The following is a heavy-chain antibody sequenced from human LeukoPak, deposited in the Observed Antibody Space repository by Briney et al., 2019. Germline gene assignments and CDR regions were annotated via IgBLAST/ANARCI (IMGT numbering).Heavy chain of an antibody. V-gene: IGHV3-30*18. CDR1: GFPFTKYP. CDR2: ISSDGSKN. CDR3: VKGLVQTTMSYSVDY. D-gene: IGHD1-1*01. Sequence: GGSLTLPCAASGFPFTKYPTQWLRDTPDKGLKGVALISSDGSKNIYADPVKGRFTVSRDNSKNTLYLQMNSLRAEDTAVYYCVKGLVQTTMSYSVDYWGQGALVTVSS. J-gene: IGHJ4*02.